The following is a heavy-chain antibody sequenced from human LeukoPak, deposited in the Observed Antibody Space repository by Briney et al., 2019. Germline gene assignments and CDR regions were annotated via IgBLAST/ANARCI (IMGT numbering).Heavy chain of an antibody. V-gene: IGHV1-69*01. CDR2: IIPIFGTA. J-gene: IGHJ5*02. CDR1: GGTFSSYA. D-gene: IGHD2-15*01. CDR3: AVRGYCSGGSCYWFDP. Sequence: GSSVKVSCKASGGTFSSYAISWVRQAPGQGLEWMGGIIPIFGTANYAQKFQGRVTITADESTSTAYMELSSLRSEDTAVYYCAVRGYCSGGSCYWFDPWAQGTLVTVSS.